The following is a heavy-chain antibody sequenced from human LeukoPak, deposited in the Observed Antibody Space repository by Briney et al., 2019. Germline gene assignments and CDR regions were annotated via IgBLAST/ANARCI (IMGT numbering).Heavy chain of an antibody. CDR3: VRLLDRDY. CDR1: GFTFSNDW. D-gene: IGHD3-3*01. J-gene: IGHJ4*02. Sequence: TGGSLRLSCAVSGFTFSNDWMHWVRQAPGKGLVWVSRISTDGSSTNYADSVKGRFTISRDNARNTVYLQMNSLRAEDTAVYYCVRLLDRDYWGQGTLVTVSS. V-gene: IGHV3-74*01. CDR2: ISTDGSST.